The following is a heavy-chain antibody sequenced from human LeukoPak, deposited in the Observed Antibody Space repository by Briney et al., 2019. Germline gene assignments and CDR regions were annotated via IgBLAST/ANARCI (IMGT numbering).Heavy chain of an antibody. Sequence: GGSLRLSCAASGFTFSSYAMSWVRQAPGKGLEWVSAISGSADTTYYADSVKGRFTISRDNSQNTLYLQMNSLRAEDTAVYYCAKDVRAVVGKGPFDYWGQGTLVTVSS. V-gene: IGHV3-23*01. J-gene: IGHJ4*02. CDR1: GFTFSSYA. CDR3: AKDVRAVVGKGPFDY. CDR2: ISGSADTT. D-gene: IGHD6-19*01.